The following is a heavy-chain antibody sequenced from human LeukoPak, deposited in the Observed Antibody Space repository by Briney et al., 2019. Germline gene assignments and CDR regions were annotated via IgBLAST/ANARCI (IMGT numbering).Heavy chain of an antibody. D-gene: IGHD2-15*01. V-gene: IGHV4-59*01. CDR2: IYYSGST. Sequence: SETLSLTCSVSGGSISSYYWSWIRQPPGKGLEWIGYIYYSGSTNYNPSLKSRVTISVDTSKNQSSLKLSSVTAADTAVYYCARVLVCSGGSCYSGFVGAFDIWGQGTMVTVSS. CDR3: ARVLVCSGGSCYSGFVGAFDI. CDR1: GGSISSYY. J-gene: IGHJ3*02.